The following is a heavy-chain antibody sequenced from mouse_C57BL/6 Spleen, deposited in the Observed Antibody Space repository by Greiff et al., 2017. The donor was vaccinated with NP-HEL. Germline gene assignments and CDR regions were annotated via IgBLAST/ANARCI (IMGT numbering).Heavy chain of an antibody. J-gene: IGHJ3*01. Sequence: LVESGAELVRPGASVTLSCKASGYTFTDYEMHWVKQTPVHGLEWIGAIDPETGGTAYNQKFKGKAILTADKSSSTAYMELRSLTSEDSAVYYCTTAYYSKGWFAYWGQGTLVTVSA. CDR3: TTAYYSKGWFAY. CDR1: GYTFTDYE. V-gene: IGHV1-15*01. CDR2: IDPETGGT. D-gene: IGHD2-5*01.